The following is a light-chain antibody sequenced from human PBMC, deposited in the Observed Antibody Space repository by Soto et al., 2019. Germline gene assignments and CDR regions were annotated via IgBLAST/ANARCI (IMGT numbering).Light chain of an antibody. CDR1: QGINNY. CDR3: QQYDNLPT. Sequence: DIQMTQSPSSLSAFVGDRVTITCQASQGINNYLNWYQQKPGKAPNLLIYGASKLGSGVPSRFSGSGYWTHFTFTINSLQPEDIATYYCQQYDNLPTFGPGTTVEIK. V-gene: IGKV1-33*01. J-gene: IGKJ3*01. CDR2: GAS.